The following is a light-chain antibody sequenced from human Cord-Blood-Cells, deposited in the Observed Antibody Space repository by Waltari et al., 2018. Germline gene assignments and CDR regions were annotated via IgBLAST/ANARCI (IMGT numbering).Light chain of an antibody. CDR1: QRVSSIY. CDR2: GAS. CDR3: QQYGSSPPYT. J-gene: IGKJ2*01. Sequence: EIVLTQSPGTLSLSPGERATLSCRASQRVSSIYLAWYQQKPGQAPRLLIYGASSRATGIPDRFSGSGSGTDFTLTISRLEPEDFAVYYCQQYGSSPPYTFGQGTKLEIK. V-gene: IGKV3-20*01.